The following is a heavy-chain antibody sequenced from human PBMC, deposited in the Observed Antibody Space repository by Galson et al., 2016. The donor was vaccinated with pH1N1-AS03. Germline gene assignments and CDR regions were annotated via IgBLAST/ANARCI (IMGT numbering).Heavy chain of an antibody. Sequence: SLRLSCAASGFTFRNYAMSWVRQAPGKGLEWVSAISGDGSVTHCADSVKGRFTISRDNSKSTLYLQMSSMRAEDTAVYYCANGRGSWYGPYNWFDPWGQGTLVAVSS. CDR1: GFTFRNYA. D-gene: IGHD6-13*01. CDR3: ANGRGSWYGPYNWFDP. V-gene: IGHV3-23*01. J-gene: IGHJ5*02. CDR2: ISGDGSVT.